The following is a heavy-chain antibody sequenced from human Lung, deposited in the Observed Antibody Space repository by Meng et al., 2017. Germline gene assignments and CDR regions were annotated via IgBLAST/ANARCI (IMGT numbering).Heavy chain of an antibody. J-gene: IGHJ2*01. CDR1: GGSISSSNCY. Sequence: QVQLQGSCPGLVKPSQTLSLTCTVSGGSISSSNCYWSWNRQPPGKGLEWSGHIYNSGSTYYNPSLKSRITISVDTSKNQFSLKLSSVTAADTAVYYCARGQKGYFDLWGRGTLVTVSS. CDR2: IYNSGST. CDR3: ARGQKGYFDL. V-gene: IGHV4-30-4*01.